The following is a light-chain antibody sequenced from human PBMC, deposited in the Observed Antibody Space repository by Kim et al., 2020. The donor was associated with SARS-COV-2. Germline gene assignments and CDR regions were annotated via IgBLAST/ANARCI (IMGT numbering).Light chain of an antibody. CDR3: QSRDSGGRVM. V-gene: IGLV3-19*01. Sequence: SSELTQDPDVSVALGQTVRITCQGDSLRSYYATWYQQKPRQAPVLVIYGRNNRPSGIPDRFSGSASGNTASLTISGTQAEDEADFYCQSRDSGGRVMFGGVTQLTVL. J-gene: IGLJ3*02. CDR2: GRN. CDR1: SLRSYY.